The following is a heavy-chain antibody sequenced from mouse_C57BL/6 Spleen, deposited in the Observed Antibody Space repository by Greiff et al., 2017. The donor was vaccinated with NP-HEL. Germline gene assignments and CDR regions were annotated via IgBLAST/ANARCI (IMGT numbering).Heavy chain of an antibody. J-gene: IGHJ1*03. CDR3: ARNSELDWYFDV. CDR1: GFSLTSYG. Sequence: VKVVESGPGLVQPSQRLSITCTVSGFSLTSYGVHWVRQSPGKGLEWLGVIWSGGITDYNAAFISRLSISKDNSKSQVFFKMNSLQADDTAIYYCARNSELDWYFDVWGTGTTVTVSS. CDR2: IWSGGIT. V-gene: IGHV2-2*01. D-gene: IGHD4-1*01.